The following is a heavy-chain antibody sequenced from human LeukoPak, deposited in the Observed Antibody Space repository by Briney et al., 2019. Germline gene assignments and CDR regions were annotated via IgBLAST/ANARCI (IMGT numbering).Heavy chain of an antibody. Sequence: GGSLRLSCAASGFTFANYATSWVRQAPGKGLEWVSGISGYGDSKYYAASVNGRFTISRDNSKNMLYLQMNSLGAEDTAVYYCAKARTDMFSLSWFDYWGQGTLVTVSS. CDR2: ISGYGDSK. V-gene: IGHV3-23*01. D-gene: IGHD2-15*01. CDR1: GFTFANYA. J-gene: IGHJ4*02. CDR3: AKARTDMFSLSWFDY.